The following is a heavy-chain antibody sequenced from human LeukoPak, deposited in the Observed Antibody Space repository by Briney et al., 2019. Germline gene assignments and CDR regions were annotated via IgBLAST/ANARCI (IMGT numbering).Heavy chain of an antibody. CDR1: GFTFSSYA. D-gene: IGHD1-26*01. CDR3: AKGIESSGSYYTGFDY. CDR2: ISGSGGST. Sequence: GGSLRLSCAASGFTFSSYAMSWVRQAPGKGLEGVSGISGSGGSTYYADSVEGRFTISRDNSKTTLYLQMNSLRAEDTAVYYCAKGIESSGSYYTGFDYWGQGTLVTVSS. V-gene: IGHV3-23*01. J-gene: IGHJ4*02.